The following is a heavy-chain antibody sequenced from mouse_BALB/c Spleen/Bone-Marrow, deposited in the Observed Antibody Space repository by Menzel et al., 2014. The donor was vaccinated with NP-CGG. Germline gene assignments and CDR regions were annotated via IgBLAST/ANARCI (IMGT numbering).Heavy chain of an antibody. CDR3: TTLARNDFDY. Sequence: EVQLQESGTVLARPGAAVKMSCKASGYTFSNYWMHWVKQRPGQGLEWIGTIYPGNSDTTYNQKFKGKAKLTAVTSTSTAYMELSSLTNGDSAVYYCTTLARNDFDYWGQGTTLTVSS. V-gene: IGHV1-5*01. J-gene: IGHJ2*01. D-gene: IGHD3-1*01. CDR1: GYTFSNYW. CDR2: IYPGNSDT.